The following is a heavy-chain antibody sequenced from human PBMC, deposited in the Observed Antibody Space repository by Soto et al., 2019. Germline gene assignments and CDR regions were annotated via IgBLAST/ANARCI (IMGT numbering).Heavy chain of an antibody. CDR2: MNPNSGNT. J-gene: IGHJ4*02. CDR1: GHTFTSYD. V-gene: IGHV1-8*01. Sequence: ASVKVSCKASGHTFTSYDINWVRQATGQGLEWMGWMNPNSGNTGYAQKFQGRVTMTRNTSISTAYMELSSLRSEDTAVYYCARGLEMITFGGVIVGGFDYWGQGTLVTVSS. CDR3: ARGLEMITFGGVIVGGFDY. D-gene: IGHD3-16*02.